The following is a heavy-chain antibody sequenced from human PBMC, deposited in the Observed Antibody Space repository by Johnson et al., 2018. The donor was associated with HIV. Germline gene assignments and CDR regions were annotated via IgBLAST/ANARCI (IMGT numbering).Heavy chain of an antibody. V-gene: IGHV3-23*04. CDR1: GFTFDDYG. J-gene: IGHJ3*02. CDR3: ATHLNDYGDTLTDDAFDI. D-gene: IGHD4-17*01. Sequence: VQLVESGGGVVRPGGSLRLSCAASGFTFDDYGMSWVRQAQGKGLEWVSVISGSGGSTYYADYVKGRFTIPRDNSRNTLYLQINNLRAEDTAVYSCATHLNDYGDTLTDDAFDIWGQGTLVTVSS. CDR2: ISGSGGST.